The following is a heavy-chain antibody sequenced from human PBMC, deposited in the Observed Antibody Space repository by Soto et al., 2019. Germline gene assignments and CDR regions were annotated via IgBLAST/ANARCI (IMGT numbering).Heavy chain of an antibody. D-gene: IGHD1-1*01. J-gene: IGHJ4*02. CDR1: GYTFSDYY. V-gene: IGHV1-2*02. Sequence: GASVKVSCKASGYTFSDYYIHWARQAPGQGLEWMGWSNPNSGGTKYAPKFQGGVTMTRDTSITTAYMELSRLRSGDTAVYYCAREPATAKPEGVDFWGQGTLVTVSS. CDR2: SNPNSGGT. CDR3: AREPATAKPEGVDF.